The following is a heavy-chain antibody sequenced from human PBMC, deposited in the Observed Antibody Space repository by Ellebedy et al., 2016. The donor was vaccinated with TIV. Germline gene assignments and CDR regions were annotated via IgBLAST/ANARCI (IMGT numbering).Heavy chain of an antibody. CDR2: ISNSGSTV. D-gene: IGHD4-17*01. CDR1: GFTFRSYE. CDR3: ARDTGDYLNVRSPRGGFDH. V-gene: IGHV3-48*03. Sequence: PGGSLRLSCAASGFTFRSYEMNWVRQAPGKGLEWVSYISNSGSTVYYADSVRGRFSISRDNARNSLYLQMNSLRADDTAVYYCARDTGDYLNVRSPRGGFDHWGQGTLVSVSS. J-gene: IGHJ4*02.